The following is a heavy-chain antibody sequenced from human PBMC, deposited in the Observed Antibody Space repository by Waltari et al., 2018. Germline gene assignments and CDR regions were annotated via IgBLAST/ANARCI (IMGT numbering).Heavy chain of an antibody. V-gene: IGHV4-39*07. CDR3: ARNVSSISSSRDAFDY. CDR1: GGSISSSSYY. CDR2: IYYSGGP. J-gene: IGHJ4*02. D-gene: IGHD6-13*01. Sequence: QLQLQESGPGLVKPSETLSLTCTVSGGSISSSSYYWGWIRQPPGKGLGWIGSIYYSGGPHDTPSLKSRVTISVDTSKNQFSLKLSSVTAADTAVYYCARNVSSISSSRDAFDYWGQGTLVSVSS.